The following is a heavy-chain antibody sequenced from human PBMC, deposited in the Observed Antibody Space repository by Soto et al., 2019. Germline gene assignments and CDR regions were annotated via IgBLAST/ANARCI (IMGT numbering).Heavy chain of an antibody. V-gene: IGHV4-39*01. CDR2: INYSGST. D-gene: IGHD2-15*01. CDR1: GGSISSSSYY. J-gene: IGHJ4*02. CDR3: ARRHSGLGFCSGGSCYATAFDY. Sequence: QLQLQESGPGLMKPSETLSLTCTVSGGSISSSSYYWAWIRQPPGKGLEWIGSINYSGSTYYNPSLKSRVTTSVDTSKNQFSLKMSSVTAADTAVYYCARRHSGLGFCSGGSCYATAFDYWGQGTLVTVSS.